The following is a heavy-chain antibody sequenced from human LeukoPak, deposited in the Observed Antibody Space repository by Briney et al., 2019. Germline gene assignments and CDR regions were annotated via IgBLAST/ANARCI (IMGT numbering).Heavy chain of an antibody. J-gene: IGHJ6*02. CDR1: GYTFTSYG. V-gene: IGHV1-18*01. D-gene: IGHD2-2*01. CDR2: ISAYNGNT. CDR3: ARGRVYVVVPAAMPIRYYGMDV. Sequence: ASVKVSCKASGYTFTSYGISWVRQAPGQGLEWMGWISAYNGNTNYAQKLQGRVTMTTDTSTSTAYMELRSLRSDDTAVYYCARGRVYVVVPAAMPIRYYGMDVWGQGTTVTVSS.